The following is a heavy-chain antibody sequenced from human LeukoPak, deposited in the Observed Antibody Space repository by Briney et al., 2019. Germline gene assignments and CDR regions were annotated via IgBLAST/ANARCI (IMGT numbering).Heavy chain of an antibody. J-gene: IGHJ4*02. CDR3: ARPDEKWEVED. D-gene: IGHD1-26*01. Sequence: PSETLSLTCAVYGGSFSDYFWSWIRQPPGKGLEWIGEINHSGSTNYNPSLKSRVTISVDTSKNQFSLKLTSVTAADTAVYYCARPDEKWEVEDWGQGTLVTVSS. CDR2: INHSGST. V-gene: IGHV4-34*01. CDR1: GGSFSDYF.